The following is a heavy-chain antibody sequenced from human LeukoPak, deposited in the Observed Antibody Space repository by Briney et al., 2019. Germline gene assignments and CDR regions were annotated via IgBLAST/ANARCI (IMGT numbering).Heavy chain of an antibody. V-gene: IGHV4-59*01. CDR1: GGSIRSYY. D-gene: IGHD5-18*01. Sequence: SETLSLTCTVSGGSIRSYYWSWIRQPPGKGLEWIGYIYYSGTTNYNPSLKSRVTVSVDTSKNQFSLKLSSVTTADTAVYYCARHRGYSYTYDAFDIWGQGTMVTVSS. J-gene: IGHJ3*02. CDR3: ARHRGYSYTYDAFDI. CDR2: IYYSGTT.